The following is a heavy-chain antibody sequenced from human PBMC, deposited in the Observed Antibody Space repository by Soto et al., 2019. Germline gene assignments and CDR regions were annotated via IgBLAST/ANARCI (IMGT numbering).Heavy chain of an antibody. CDR3: GSEYCRSTSCYGMDV. J-gene: IGHJ6*02. CDR1: GYTFTSYA. V-gene: IGHV1-3*01. D-gene: IGHD2-2*01. CDR2: INAGNGNT. Sequence: ASVKVSSKASGYTFTSYAMHGVRQAPGQRLEWMGWINAGNGNTKYSQKFQGRVTITRDTSASTAYMELSSLRSEDTAVYYCGSEYCRSTSCYGMDVWGQGTTVTVS.